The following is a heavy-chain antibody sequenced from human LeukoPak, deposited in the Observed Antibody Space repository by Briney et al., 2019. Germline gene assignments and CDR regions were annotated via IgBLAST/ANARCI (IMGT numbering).Heavy chain of an antibody. CDR1: GFTFSDYY. Sequence: PGGSLSLSCAASGFTFSDYYMSWIRQAPGKWRGWVSYISSSGSTIYYADSVKGRFTISRDNAKNSLYLQMNSRRAEDTAVYYCARDSDIQPRRWGQGTLVTVSS. D-gene: IGHD5-18*01. CDR3: ARDSDIQPRR. V-gene: IGHV3-11*04. J-gene: IGHJ4*02. CDR2: ISSSGSTI.